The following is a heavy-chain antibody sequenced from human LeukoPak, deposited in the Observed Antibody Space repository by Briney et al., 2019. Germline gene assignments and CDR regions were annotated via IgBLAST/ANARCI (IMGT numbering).Heavy chain of an antibody. Sequence: SETLSLTCTVSGGSVSSGSYSWSWIRQPAGKGLEWIGRIYSSGSTNYNPSLKSRVTISVDTSKNQFSLKLSSVTAADTAVYYCARGGDGSIAAAGSDYWGQGTLVTVSS. CDR2: IYSSGST. CDR3: ARGGDGSIAAAGSDY. V-gene: IGHV4-61*02. D-gene: IGHD6-13*01. CDR1: GGSVSSGSYS. J-gene: IGHJ4*02.